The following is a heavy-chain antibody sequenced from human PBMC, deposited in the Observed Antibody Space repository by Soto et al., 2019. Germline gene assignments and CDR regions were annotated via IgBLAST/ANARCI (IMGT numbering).Heavy chain of an antibody. V-gene: IGHV4-31*03. CDR2: IYYSGST. D-gene: IGHD2-15*01. CDR1: GGSIGGGGDY. Sequence: SETLSLTCSVSGGSIGGGGDYWSWIRQHPGKGLEWIGYIYYSGSTYYNPSLKSRVTISVDTSKNQFSLKLSSVTAADTAVYYCARTYCSGGSCSVPGYFDYWGQGTLVTVSS. J-gene: IGHJ4*02. CDR3: ARTYCSGGSCSVPGYFDY.